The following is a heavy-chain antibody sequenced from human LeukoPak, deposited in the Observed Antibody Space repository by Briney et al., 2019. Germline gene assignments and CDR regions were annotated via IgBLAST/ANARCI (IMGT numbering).Heavy chain of an antibody. CDR2: IYTSGST. D-gene: IGHD2-2*01. Sequence: SQTLSLTCTVSGGSISSGSYYWSWIRQPAGKGLEWIGRIYTSGSTNYNPSLKSRVTISVDTSKNQFSLKLSSVTAADTAVYYCARDSGRPAATFGIWGQGTMVTVSS. CDR1: GGSISSGSYY. CDR3: ARDSGRPAATFGI. J-gene: IGHJ3*02. V-gene: IGHV4-61*02.